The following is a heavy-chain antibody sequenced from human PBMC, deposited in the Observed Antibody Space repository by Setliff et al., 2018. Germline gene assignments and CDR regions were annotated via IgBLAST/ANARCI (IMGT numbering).Heavy chain of an antibody. Sequence: SVKVSCKASGGPFSSYAISWVRQAPGQGLEWMGGIIPILGIANYAQKFQGRVTMTTDTSTSTAYMELRSLRSDDTAVYYCARDRSLYFSDSHAYWGPIWGQGILVTVSS. J-gene: IGHJ4*02. CDR1: GGPFSSYA. CDR3: ARDRSLYFSDSHAYWGPI. V-gene: IGHV1-69*10. D-gene: IGHD3-22*01. CDR2: IIPILGIA.